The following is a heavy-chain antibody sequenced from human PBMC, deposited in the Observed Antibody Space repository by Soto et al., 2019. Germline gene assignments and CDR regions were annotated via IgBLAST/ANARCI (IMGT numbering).Heavy chain of an antibody. V-gene: IGHV1-69*13. J-gene: IGHJ6*02. CDR2: IIPIFGTA. D-gene: IGHD5-18*01. CDR1: GGTFSSYA. Sequence: GASVKVSCKGSGGTFSSYAISWVRQAPGQGVEWMGGIIPIFGTANYAQKFQGRVTITADESTSTAYMELSSLRSEDTAVYYCARNHVDTAMVAYYYYYYYGMDVWGQGTTVTVSS. CDR3: ARNHVDTAMVAYYYYYYYGMDV.